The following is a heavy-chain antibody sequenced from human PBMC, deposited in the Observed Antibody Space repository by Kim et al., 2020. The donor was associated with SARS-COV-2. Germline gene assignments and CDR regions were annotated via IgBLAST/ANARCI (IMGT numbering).Heavy chain of an antibody. D-gene: IGHD6-19*01. Sequence: GGSLRLSCAASGFTFSTYAMSWVRQAPGKGLEWVSALSGGGSTTYHADSVKGRFTISRDNFKDSLYLQMNSLRVDDTAVYFCAKFGSLSHDSSGWPWYF. CDR1: GFTFSTYA. V-gene: IGHV3-23*01. CDR3: AKFGSLSHDSSGWPWYF. J-gene: IGHJ2*01. CDR2: LSGGGSTT.